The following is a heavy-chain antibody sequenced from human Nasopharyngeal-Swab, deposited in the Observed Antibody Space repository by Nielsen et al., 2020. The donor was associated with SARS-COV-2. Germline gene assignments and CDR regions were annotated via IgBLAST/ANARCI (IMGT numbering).Heavy chain of an antibody. CDR1: GFTFRDYY. CDR3: ARESHYDFWSGYYPSKYYYYYMDV. CDR2: ISRSGSTI. J-gene: IGHJ6*03. D-gene: IGHD3-3*01. V-gene: IGHV3-11*04. Sequence: GGSLRLSCAASGFTFRDYYMSWIRQAPGKGLEWVSYISRSGSTIYYADSVKGRFTISRDNAKNSLYLQMNSLRAEDTAVYYCARESHYDFWSGYYPSKYYYYYMDVWGKGTTVTVSS.